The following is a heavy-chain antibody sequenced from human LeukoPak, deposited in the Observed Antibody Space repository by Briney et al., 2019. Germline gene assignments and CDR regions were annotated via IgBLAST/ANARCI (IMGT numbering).Heavy chain of an antibody. CDR3: ARQVGYGSGWVDY. Sequence: SQTLSLTCAISGDSVSSNSAAWTWIRQSPSRGLEWLGRTYYRSTWYNDYAISVKSRLTINPDTSKNQFSLQLNSVTPEDTAVYYCARQVGYGSGWVDYWGQGTRVTVSS. V-gene: IGHV6-1*01. CDR1: GDSVSSNSAA. CDR2: TYYRSTWYN. D-gene: IGHD6-25*01. J-gene: IGHJ4*02.